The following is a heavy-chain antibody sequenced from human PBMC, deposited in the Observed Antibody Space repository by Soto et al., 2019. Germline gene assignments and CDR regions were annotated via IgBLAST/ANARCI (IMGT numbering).Heavy chain of an antibody. V-gene: IGHV4-34*01. CDR3: ARDRVEETTFVNHYNGMDV. CDR2: INDSGSI. D-gene: IGHD1-7*01. Sequence: SETLSLTCAVYGAPFSSRSFSGYYWSWIRQPPGKGLEWIGEINDSGSINYNPSLKSRVTISADPSKNQFFLKVNSVIAADTAVYYCARDRVEETTFVNHYNGMDVWGQGTTVTVSS. CDR1: GAPFSSRSFSGYY. J-gene: IGHJ6*02.